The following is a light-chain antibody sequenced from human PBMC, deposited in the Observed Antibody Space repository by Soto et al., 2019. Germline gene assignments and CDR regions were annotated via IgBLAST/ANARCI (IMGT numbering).Light chain of an antibody. CDR3: QAWDSSSYV. CDR2: QDS. V-gene: IGLV3-1*01. CDR1: TLGDKY. Sequence: SYELTQPPSVSVSPGQTASITCSGDTLGDKYACWYQQKRGRTPVLVIYQDSKRPSGIPERFSGSNSGNTANLTISGTQTMDEADYYCQAWDSSSYVFGTGAKITVL. J-gene: IGLJ1*01.